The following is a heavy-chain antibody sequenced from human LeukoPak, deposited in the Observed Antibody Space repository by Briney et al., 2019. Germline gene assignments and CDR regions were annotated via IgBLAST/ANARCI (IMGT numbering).Heavy chain of an antibody. J-gene: IGHJ6*02. D-gene: IGHD3-10*01. Sequence: ASVKVSCKASGYTFTNYAVNWVRQAPGQGLEWMGWINTNTGTPTYAQGFTGRFVFSLDTSASTIYLQISSLKAEDTAVYYCARVRILWFGELFYPYYYYGMDVWGQGTTVTVSS. CDR1: GYTFTNYA. CDR2: INTNTGTP. CDR3: ARVRILWFGELFYPYYYYGMDV. V-gene: IGHV7-4-1*02.